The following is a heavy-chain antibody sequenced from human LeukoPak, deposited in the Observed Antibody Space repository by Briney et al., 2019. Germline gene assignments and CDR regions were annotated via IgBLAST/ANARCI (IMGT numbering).Heavy chain of an antibody. J-gene: IGHJ4*02. CDR2: IRYDGSNK. Sequence: GGSLRLSCAASGFTFSSYGMHWVRQAPGKGLEWVAFIRYDGSNKYYADSVKGRFTISRDNAKNSLYLQMDSLRAEDTAVYYCARGPTNGQAFDYWGQGTLVSVSS. CDR3: ARGPTNGQAFDY. CDR1: GFTFSSYG. V-gene: IGHV3-30*02. D-gene: IGHD2-8*01.